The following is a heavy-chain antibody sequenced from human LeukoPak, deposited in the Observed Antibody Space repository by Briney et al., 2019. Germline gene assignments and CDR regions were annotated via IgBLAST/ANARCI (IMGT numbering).Heavy chain of an antibody. J-gene: IGHJ6*02. CDR1: GYTFTSYG. CDR3: ARDEPPRLLWFGEVNGMDV. Sequence: ASVKVSCKASGYTFTSYGISWVRQAPGQGREWMGWISAYNGNTNYAQKLQGRVTMTTDTSTSTAYMELRSLRSDDTAVYYCARDEPPRLLWFGEVNGMDVWGQGTTVTVSS. V-gene: IGHV1-18*01. D-gene: IGHD3-10*01. CDR2: ISAYNGNT.